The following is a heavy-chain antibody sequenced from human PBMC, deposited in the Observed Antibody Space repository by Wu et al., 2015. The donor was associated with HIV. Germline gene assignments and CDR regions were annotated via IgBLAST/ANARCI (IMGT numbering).Heavy chain of an antibody. D-gene: IGHD4-17*01. CDR1: GYNFRGYY. Sequence: QVQLVQSGAEVKKPGASLKVSCKASGYNFRGYYIHWVRQAPGQGLEWMGRINPNDGGTHYTQKFQGRVTMTRDTSISTAFMELNRLKSDDTAVYYCARDRRIYGDNVGVISWFDPWGQGTLGHSLL. J-gene: IGHJ5*02. V-gene: IGHV1-2*06. CDR2: INPNDGGT. CDR3: ARDRRIYGDNVGVISWFDP.